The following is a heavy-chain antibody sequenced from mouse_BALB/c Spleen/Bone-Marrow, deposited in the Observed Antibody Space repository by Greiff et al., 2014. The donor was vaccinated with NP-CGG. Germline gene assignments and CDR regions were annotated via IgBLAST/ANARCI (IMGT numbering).Heavy chain of an antibody. Sequence: VQLQQSGAELARPGASVKMFCRASGYTFTTYTVHWVKQRPGQGLEWIGYINPSSDYTNYNQKFKDKATLTADKSSSTAYMQLSSLTSEDSAVYYCARRGVYDYPWFVYWGQGTLVTVSA. CDR3: ARRGVYDYPWFVY. V-gene: IGHV1-4*01. J-gene: IGHJ3*01. D-gene: IGHD2-4*01. CDR2: INPSSDYT. CDR1: GYTFTTYT.